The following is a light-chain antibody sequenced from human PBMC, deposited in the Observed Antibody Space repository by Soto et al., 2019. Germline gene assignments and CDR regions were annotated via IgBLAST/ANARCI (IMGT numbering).Light chain of an antibody. CDR1: QSVSSNF. CDR3: QQYGSSPWT. CDR2: GAS. V-gene: IGKV3-20*01. Sequence: EIVLTQSPGTLSLALGERATLSCRASQSVSSNFLAWYQQKPGQAPRLLIYGASSRATGIPDRFSGSGSGTDFTLTISRLEPEDFAVYYCQQYGSSPWTFGQGTKMEIK. J-gene: IGKJ1*01.